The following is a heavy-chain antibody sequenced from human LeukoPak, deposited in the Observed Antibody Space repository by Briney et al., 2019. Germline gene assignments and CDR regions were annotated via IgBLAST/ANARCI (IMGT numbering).Heavy chain of an antibody. CDR1: GGSFSGYY. D-gene: IGHD6-13*01. Sequence: SETLSLTCAVYGGSFSGYYWSWIRQPPGKGLEWIGEINHSGSTNYNPSLKSRVTISADTSKNQFSLKLSSVTAADTAVYYCARGSSWSNADGMDVWGQGTTVTVSS. J-gene: IGHJ6*02. V-gene: IGHV4-34*01. CDR3: ARGSSWSNADGMDV. CDR2: INHSGST.